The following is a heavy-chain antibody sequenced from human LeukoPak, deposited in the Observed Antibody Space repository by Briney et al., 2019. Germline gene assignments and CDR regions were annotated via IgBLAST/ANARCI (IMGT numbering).Heavy chain of an antibody. CDR1: GGTFSSYA. CDR2: IIPIFGTA. V-gene: IGHV1-69*05. D-gene: IGHD3-9*01. CDR3: ARDQRGHDILTGYSWFDP. Sequence: GASVKVSCKASGGTFSSYAISWVRQAPGQGLEWMGRIIPIFGTANYAQKFQGRVTITTDESTSTAYMELSSLRSEDTAVYYCARDQRGHDILTGYSWFDPWGQGTLVTVSS. J-gene: IGHJ5*02.